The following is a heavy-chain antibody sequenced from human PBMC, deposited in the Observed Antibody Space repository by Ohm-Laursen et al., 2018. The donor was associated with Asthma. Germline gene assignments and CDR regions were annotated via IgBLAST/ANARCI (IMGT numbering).Heavy chain of an antibody. D-gene: IGHD6-13*01. CDR3: AREYASSWYPCFDY. V-gene: IGHV3-33*01. J-gene: IGHJ4*02. CDR1: GFTFSSYG. Sequence: SLRLFCAASGFTFSSYGMHWVRQAPGKGLEWVAGIWYDGSNKYFADSVKGRFTISRDNSKNTLYLQMNSLRPEDTAVYYCAREYASSWYPCFDYWGQGTLVTVSS. CDR2: IWYDGSNK.